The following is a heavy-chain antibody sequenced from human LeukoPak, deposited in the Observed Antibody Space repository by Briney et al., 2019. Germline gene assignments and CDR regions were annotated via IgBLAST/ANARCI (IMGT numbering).Heavy chain of an antibody. Sequence: ASVKVSCKASGYTFTSYDINWVRQATGQGLEWMGWMNPNSGGTNYAQKFQGRVTMTRDTSISTAYMELSRLRSDDTAVYYCARDPTAYCSGGSCYSGWYFDLWGRGTLVTVSS. CDR3: ARDPTAYCSGGSCYSGWYFDL. D-gene: IGHD2-15*01. V-gene: IGHV1-2*02. J-gene: IGHJ2*01. CDR2: MNPNSGGT. CDR1: GYTFTSYD.